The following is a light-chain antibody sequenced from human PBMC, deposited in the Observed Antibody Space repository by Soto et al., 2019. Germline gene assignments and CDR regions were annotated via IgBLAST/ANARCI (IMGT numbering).Light chain of an antibody. J-gene: IGLJ2*01. CDR2: EVS. CDR3: SSYAGSNKVL. CDR1: TNDVGGYKY. V-gene: IGLV2-8*01. Sequence: QSVLTQPPSASGSPGQSVTISCTGTTNDVGGYKYVSWYQQHPGKAPKLMIYEVSERPSGVPDRFSGSKSGNTASLTVSGLQAEDEADYYCSSYAGSNKVLFGGGTKLTVL.